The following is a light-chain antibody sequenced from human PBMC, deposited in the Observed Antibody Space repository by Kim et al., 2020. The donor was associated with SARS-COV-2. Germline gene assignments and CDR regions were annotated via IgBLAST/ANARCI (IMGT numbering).Light chain of an antibody. CDR1: SSDVGAYNY. V-gene: IGLV2-11*01. CDR2: DVN. CDR3: CSFAGTYTWV. J-gene: IGLJ3*02. Sequence: QSALTQPRSVSGSPGQSVTISCAGTSSDVGAYNYVSWYQQHPGKAPKLMICDVNRRPSVVPDRFSGSKSGNTASLTISRLQTEDEADYYCCSFAGTYTWVFGGGTQLTVL.